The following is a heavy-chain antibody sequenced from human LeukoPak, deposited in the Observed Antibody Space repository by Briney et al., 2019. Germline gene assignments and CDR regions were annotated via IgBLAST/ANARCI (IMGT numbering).Heavy chain of an antibody. Sequence: PSETLSLTCAVSGHSISTGYYWGWIRQPPGKGLEWIGSMSHNRGTYYNPSLKSRVTISMDTSKNQISLRLTSVTAADTAVYYCASYYASGVSPYNYSGMDVGGKGTTVTVS. J-gene: IGHJ6*04. CDR2: MSHNRGT. CDR3: ASYYASGVSPYNYSGMDV. CDR1: GHSISTGYY. V-gene: IGHV4-38-2*01. D-gene: IGHD3-10*01.